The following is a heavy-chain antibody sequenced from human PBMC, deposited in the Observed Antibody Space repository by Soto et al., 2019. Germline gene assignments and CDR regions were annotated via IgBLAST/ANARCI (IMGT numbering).Heavy chain of an antibody. J-gene: IGHJ4*02. CDR2: IYYSGST. V-gene: IGHV4-59*08. D-gene: IGHD3-10*01. Sequence: PSETLSLTCTVSGGSISSYYWSWIRQPPGKGLEWIGYIYYSGSTYYNPSLKSRVTISVDISKNQFSLKLRFVTAADTAVYYCASGYYYGSGSYYKAPSYFDYWGQGTLVTVSS. CDR3: ASGYYYGSGSYYKAPSYFDY. CDR1: GGSISSYY.